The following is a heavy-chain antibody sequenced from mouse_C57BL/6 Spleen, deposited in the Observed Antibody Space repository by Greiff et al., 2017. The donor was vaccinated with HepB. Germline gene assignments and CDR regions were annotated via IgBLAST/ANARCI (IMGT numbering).Heavy chain of an antibody. CDR3: AGGYGYYFDY. Sequence: EVHLVESGGGLVKPGGSLKLSCAASGFTFSDYGMHWVRQAPEKGLEWVAYISSGSSTIYYADTVKGRFTISRDNAKNTLFLQMTSLRSEDTAMYYCAGGYGYYFDYWGQGTTLTVSS. CDR2: ISSGSSTI. CDR1: GFTFSDYG. V-gene: IGHV5-17*01. J-gene: IGHJ2*01. D-gene: IGHD2-10*02.